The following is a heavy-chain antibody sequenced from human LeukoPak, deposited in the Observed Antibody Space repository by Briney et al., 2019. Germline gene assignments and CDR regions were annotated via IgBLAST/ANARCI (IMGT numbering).Heavy chain of an antibody. D-gene: IGHD3-10*01. J-gene: IGHJ3*02. CDR1: GYSISSGYY. Sequence: IPSETLSLTCTVSGYSISSGYYWGWIRQPPGKGLEWIGSIYHSGSTYYNPSLKSRVTISVDTSKNQFSLKLSSVTAADTAVYYCARAGYYYGSGPSFDIWGQGTMVTVSS. V-gene: IGHV4-38-2*02. CDR3: ARAGYYYGSGPSFDI. CDR2: IYHSGST.